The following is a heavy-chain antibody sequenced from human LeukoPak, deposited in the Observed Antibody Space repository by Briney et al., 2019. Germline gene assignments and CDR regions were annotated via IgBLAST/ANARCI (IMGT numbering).Heavy chain of an antibody. J-gene: IGHJ4*02. V-gene: IGHV3-23*01. D-gene: IGHD3-10*01. Sequence: PGGSLRLSCAASRFTFSSHAMSWVRQAPGKGLEWVSAISAGGGATYYADSVKGRFTISRDNSKNTLYLQMNSLRAEDTAVYYCAKDASGSPYYFDYWGQGTLVTVSS. CDR1: RFTFSSHA. CDR2: ISAGGGAT. CDR3: AKDASGSPYYFDY.